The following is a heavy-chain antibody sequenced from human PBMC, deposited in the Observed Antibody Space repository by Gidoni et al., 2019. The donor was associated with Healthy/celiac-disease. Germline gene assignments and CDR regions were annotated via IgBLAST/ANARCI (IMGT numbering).Heavy chain of an antibody. Sequence: QVQLVQSGAEVKKPGSSVKVSCKASVGTFSSYAISWVRQAPGQGLEWMGGIIPIFGTANYAQKFQGRVTITADESTSTAYMELSSLRSEDTAVYYCARGITMVRGVYRPGRELSSWYFDLWGRGTLVTVSS. J-gene: IGHJ2*01. CDR2: IIPIFGTA. CDR3: ARGITMVRGVYRPGRELSSWYFDL. CDR1: VGTFSSYA. D-gene: IGHD3-10*01. V-gene: IGHV1-69*01.